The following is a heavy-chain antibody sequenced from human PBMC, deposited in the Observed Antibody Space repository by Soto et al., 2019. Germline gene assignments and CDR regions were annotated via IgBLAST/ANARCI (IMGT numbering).Heavy chain of an antibody. CDR3: VIDSRTGCSSINCYMH. Sequence: QLQLRESGPGLVQPSGTLSLTCDVSGDSLTNNHWWSWVRQAPGKGLEWIGEIWHTGRPNYNPSLKCQVASSIDKSKDQVSLKLSSVTAADTDVYYCVIDSRTGCSSINCYMHWGQGTLVTVSS. CDR2: IWHTGRP. J-gene: IGHJ4*02. D-gene: IGHD2-15*01. CDR1: GDSLTNNHW. V-gene: IGHV4-4*02.